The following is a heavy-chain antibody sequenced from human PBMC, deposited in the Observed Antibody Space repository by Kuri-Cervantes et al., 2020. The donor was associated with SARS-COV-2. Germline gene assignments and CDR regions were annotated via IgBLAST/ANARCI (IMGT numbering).Heavy chain of an antibody. CDR3: ARTSYYDFWSGYLPDFDY. CDR2: IYYSGST. CDR1: GGSISSGDYY. Sequence: GSLRLSCTVSGGSISSGDYYWSWIRQPPGKGLEWIGYIYYSGSTNYNPSLKSRVTISVDTSKNQFSLKLSSVTAADTAVYYCARTSYYDFWSGYLPDFDYWGQGTLVTVSS. V-gene: IGHV4-61*08. J-gene: IGHJ4*02. D-gene: IGHD3-3*01.